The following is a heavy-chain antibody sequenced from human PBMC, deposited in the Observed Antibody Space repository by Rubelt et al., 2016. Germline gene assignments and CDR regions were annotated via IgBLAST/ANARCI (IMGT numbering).Heavy chain of an antibody. J-gene: IGHJ6*02. CDR3: ARGLWSGGMDV. Sequence: SYISSSGSTIYYADSVKGRFTISRDNAKNSLYLQMNSLRAEDTAVYYCARGLWSGGMDVWGQGTTVTVSS. V-gene: IGHV3-11*01. CDR2: ISSSGSTI. D-gene: IGHD3-10*01.